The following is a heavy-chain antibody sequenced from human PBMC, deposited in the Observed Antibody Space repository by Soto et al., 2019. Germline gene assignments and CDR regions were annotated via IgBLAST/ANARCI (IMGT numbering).Heavy chain of an antibody. CDR3: ARGSYGDYGNYYYSMDV. D-gene: IGHD4-17*01. CDR1: GGTFSSYA. CDR2: IIPIFGTA. V-gene: IGHV1-69*06. J-gene: IGHJ6*02. Sequence: QVQLVQSGAEVKKPGSSVKVSCKASGGTFSSYAISWVRQAPGQGLEWMGGIIPIFGTANYAQKFQGRVTITADKSTSTAYMELSSLRSEDTAVYYCARGSYGDYGNYYYSMDVWGQGTTVTVSS.